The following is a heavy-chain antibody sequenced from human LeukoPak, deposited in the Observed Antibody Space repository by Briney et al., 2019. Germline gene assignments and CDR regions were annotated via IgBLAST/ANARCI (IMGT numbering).Heavy chain of an antibody. CDR2: IIPIFGTA. Sequence: SVKVSCKASGGTFSSYAISWVRQAPGQGLEWMGGIIPIFGTANYAQKFQGRVTITADEPTGTAYMELSSLKAEDTAVYYCARDLVWFVGFDPWGQGTLVTVSS. CDR1: GGTFSSYA. J-gene: IGHJ5*02. CDR3: ARDLVWFVGFDP. V-gene: IGHV1-69*13. D-gene: IGHD3-10*01.